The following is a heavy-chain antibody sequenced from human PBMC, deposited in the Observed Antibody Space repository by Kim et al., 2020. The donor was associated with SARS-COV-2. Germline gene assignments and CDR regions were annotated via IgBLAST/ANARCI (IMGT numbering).Heavy chain of an antibody. D-gene: IGHD1-7*01. J-gene: IGHJ4*02. V-gene: IGHV3-7*03. CDR1: GFTFSTYW. CDR3: ARHINWKYDY. CDR2: INPDGSEK. Sequence: GGSLRLSCAASGFTFSTYWMTWVRQAPGKGLEWVANINPDGSEKYYVDSVKGRFTISRDNAKNSLYLQINSLRAEDTAVYYCARHINWKYDYWGQVTLVT.